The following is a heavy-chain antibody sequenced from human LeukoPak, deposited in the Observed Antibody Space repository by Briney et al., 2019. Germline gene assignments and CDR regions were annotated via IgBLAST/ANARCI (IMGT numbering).Heavy chain of an antibody. CDR1: GFTFSGYY. V-gene: IGHV1-2*02. Sequence: ASVKVSCEASGFTFSGYYMQWVRQAPGQRFGWMGWINLKSGGTLYAEKFEGRVTMTRDTSINTVYMEMSSLRSDDTAIYYCARGRWETFSIGDYWGQGTLVTVSS. CDR2: INLKSGGT. D-gene: IGHD3-16*01. CDR3: ARGRWETFSIGDY. J-gene: IGHJ4*02.